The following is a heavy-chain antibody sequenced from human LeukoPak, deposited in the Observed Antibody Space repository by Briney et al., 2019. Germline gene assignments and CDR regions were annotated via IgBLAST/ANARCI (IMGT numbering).Heavy chain of an antibody. CDR3: ARFSAHQLRSGYYYYMDV. D-gene: IGHD2-2*01. CDR1: GGSIRSYY. V-gene: IGHV4-59*01. J-gene: IGHJ6*03. CDR2: IYYTGST. Sequence: PSETLSLTCTVSGGSIRSYYWSWVRQPPGKGLEYIGHIYYTGSTDYNPSLKSRVTMSLDTSKNQFSLKLSSVTAADTAVYSCARFSAHQLRSGYYYYMDVWGKGTTVTASS.